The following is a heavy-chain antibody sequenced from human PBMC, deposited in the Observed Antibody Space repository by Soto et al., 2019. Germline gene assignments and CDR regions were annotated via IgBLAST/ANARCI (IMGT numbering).Heavy chain of an antibody. Sequence: ASVKVSCKASGYTFTSYGISWVRQAPGQGIEWMGWISAYNGNTNYAQKLQGRVTMTTDTSTSTAYMELRSLRSDDTAVYYCAMLGRHCSGGTFFSDYCYYYMCVWGKVTTVTVSS. CDR2: ISAYNGNT. CDR1: GYTFTSYG. D-gene: IGHD2-15*01. V-gene: IGHV1-18*01. CDR3: AMLGRHCSGGTFFSDYCYYYMCV. J-gene: IGHJ6*03.